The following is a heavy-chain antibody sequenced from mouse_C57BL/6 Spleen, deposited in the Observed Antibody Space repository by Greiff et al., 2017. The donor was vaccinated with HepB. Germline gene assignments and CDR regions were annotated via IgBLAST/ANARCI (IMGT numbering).Heavy chain of an antibody. CDR2: IDPENGDT. D-gene: IGHD2-1*01. J-gene: IGHJ2*01. CDR1: GFNIKDDY. V-gene: IGHV14-4*01. Sequence: EVMLVESGAELVRPGASVKLSCTASGFNIKDDYMHWVKQRPEQGLEWIGWIDPENGDTEYASKFQGKATITADTSSNTAYLQLSSLTSEDTAVYYCTTGGNYAEGYFDYWGQGTTLTVSS. CDR3: TTGGNYAEGYFDY.